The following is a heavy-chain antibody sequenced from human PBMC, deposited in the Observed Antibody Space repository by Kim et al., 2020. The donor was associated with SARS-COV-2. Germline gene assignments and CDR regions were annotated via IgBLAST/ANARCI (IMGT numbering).Heavy chain of an antibody. Sequence: SGPTLVNPTQTLTLTCTFSGFSLSTSGVGVGWIRQPPGKALEWLALIYWDDDKRYSPSLKGRLSITKDTSKNQVVLTMTNMDFVDTATYYCAHLNRPLTIFGLVIRDGKWYFDLWGRGTLVTVSS. D-gene: IGHD3-3*01. CDR1: GFSLSTSGVG. V-gene: IGHV2-5*02. CDR2: IYWDDDK. J-gene: IGHJ2*01. CDR3: AHLNRPLTIFGLVIRDGKWYFDL.